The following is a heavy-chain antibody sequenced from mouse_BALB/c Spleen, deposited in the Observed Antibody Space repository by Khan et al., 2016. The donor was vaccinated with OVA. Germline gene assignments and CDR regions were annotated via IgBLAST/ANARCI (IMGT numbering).Heavy chain of an antibody. D-gene: IGHD2-1*01. CDR3: ARDGNPYYYAMDY. J-gene: IGHJ4*01. CDR2: IDPANGNT. V-gene: IGHV14-3*02. Sequence: EVQLQESVAELVKPGASVKLSCTASGFNIKDTYMHWVKQRPEQGLEWIGRIDPANGNTKYDPKFQGKATITADTSSNTACLQLSSLTSEDTAVYYCARDGNPYYYAMDYWGQGTSVTVSS. CDR1: GFNIKDTY.